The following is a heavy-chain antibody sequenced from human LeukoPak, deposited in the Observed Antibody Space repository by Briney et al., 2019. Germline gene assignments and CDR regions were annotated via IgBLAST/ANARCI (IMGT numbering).Heavy chain of an antibody. D-gene: IGHD7-27*01. J-gene: IGHJ4*02. CDR3: SGDPGDY. CDR2: INQDGSET. Sequence: GGSLRLSCAASGFTFSSYWMSWVRQAPGKGLEWVANINQDGSETYYADSVEGRFTISRDNAKNSLFLQMSSLRAEDTAVYFCSGDPGDYWGQGTLVTVSS. V-gene: IGHV3-7*04. CDR1: GFTFSSYW.